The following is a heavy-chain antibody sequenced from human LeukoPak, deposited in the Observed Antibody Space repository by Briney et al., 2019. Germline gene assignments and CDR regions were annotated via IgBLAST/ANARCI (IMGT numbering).Heavy chain of an antibody. CDR1: GFTFSNFW. D-gene: IGHD3/OR15-3a*01. CDR3: TRWTDWYFDL. CDR2: IKQDGSDE. Sequence: GGSLRLSCAASGFTFSNFWMSWVRQAPGKGLEWVANIKQDGSDEYYVDSVKGRFTISRDNAQKSLYLQMISLRVEDTAVYYCTRWTDWYFDLWGRGTLVIVSS. V-gene: IGHV3-7*01. J-gene: IGHJ2*01.